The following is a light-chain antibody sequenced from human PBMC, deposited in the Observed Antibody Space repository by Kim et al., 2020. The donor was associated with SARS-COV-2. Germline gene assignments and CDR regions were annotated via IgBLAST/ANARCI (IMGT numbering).Light chain of an antibody. V-gene: IGLV3-1*01. J-gene: IGLJ1*01. Sequence: VSPGQAASITCSGEKLGEKYACWYQQKPGQSPMLVIYEDNKRPSGIPERFSGSNSGNTATLTISGTQAMDEADYYCQAWDSSTAYVFGPGTKVTVL. CDR2: EDN. CDR1: KLGEKY. CDR3: QAWDSSTAYV.